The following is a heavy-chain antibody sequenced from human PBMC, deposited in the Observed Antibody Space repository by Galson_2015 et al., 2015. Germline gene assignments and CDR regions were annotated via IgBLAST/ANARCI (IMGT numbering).Heavy chain of an antibody. CDR3: ARIVYFDIYFDQ. D-gene: IGHD3-9*01. V-gene: IGHV2-26*01. CDR1: GFSLSNARIG. J-gene: IGHJ4*02. CDR2: IFSNDEK. Sequence: PALVKPTQTLTLTCTVSGFSLSNARIGVSWIRQAPGKALEWLAHIFSNDEKAYSTSLRSRLTISKDTSKSQVVLTMTNVDPVDTATYFCARIVYFDIYFDQWGQGSLVTVSS.